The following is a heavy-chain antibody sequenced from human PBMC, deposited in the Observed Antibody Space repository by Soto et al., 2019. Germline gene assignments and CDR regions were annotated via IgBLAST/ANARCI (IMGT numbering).Heavy chain of an antibody. D-gene: IGHD2-15*01. CDR3: AKDIGGGRWWLSWVDAFDI. V-gene: IGHV3-9*01. CDR2: VSWNSGSI. CDR1: GFTFDDYA. Sequence: EVQLVESGGGLVQPGRSLRLSCAASGFTFDDYAMRWVRQAPGKGLEWVSGVSWNSGSIGYADSVKGRFTISRDNAKNSQYQQQNRLRGEHTDLHYCAKDIGGGRWWLSWVDAFDIWGQGTTVTVSS. J-gene: IGHJ3*02.